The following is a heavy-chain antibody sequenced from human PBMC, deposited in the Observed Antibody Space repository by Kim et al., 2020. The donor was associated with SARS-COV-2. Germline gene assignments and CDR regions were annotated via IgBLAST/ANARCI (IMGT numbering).Heavy chain of an antibody. J-gene: IGHJ5*02. CDR3: ARADGVRVDP. V-gene: IGHV4-59*01. CDR1: GGSISSYY. D-gene: IGHD4-17*01. CDR2: IYYSGST. Sequence: SETLSLTCTVSGGSISSYYWSWIRQPPGKGLEWIGYIYYSGSTNYNPSLKSRVTISVDTSKNQFSLKLSSVTAADTAVYYCARADGVRVDPWGQGTLVTVSS.